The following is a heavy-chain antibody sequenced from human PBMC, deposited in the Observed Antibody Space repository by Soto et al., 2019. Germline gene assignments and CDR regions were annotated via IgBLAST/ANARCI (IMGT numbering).Heavy chain of an antibody. CDR1: GGSFSSYA. V-gene: IGHV1-69*06. CDR2: IIPIFGAP. CDR3: ARAGPVSGNHAFDI. Sequence: QVQLVQSGAEVKKPGSSVKVSCKASGGSFSSYAISWVRQAPVQGLEWMGGIIPIFGAPTYAQKFQGRVTIIADKSTSTAYMELGSLRSEDTALYYCARAGPVSGNHAFDIWGQGTLVTVSS. D-gene: IGHD6-19*01. J-gene: IGHJ3*02.